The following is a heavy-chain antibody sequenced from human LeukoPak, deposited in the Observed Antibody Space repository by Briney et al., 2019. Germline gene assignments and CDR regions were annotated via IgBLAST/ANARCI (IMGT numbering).Heavy chain of an antibody. CDR3: AGVNTTGGNLFMRY. D-gene: IGHD1-1*01. Sequence: SETLSLTCTVSGGSIDNHYWSWIRQPPGKGLEWIGYIYYSGFINYNPSFRSQVTISVDVSKTQFSLKVNSVTAADTAVYYCAGVNTTGGNLFMRYWGQGTLVTVSS. CDR2: IYYSGFI. J-gene: IGHJ4*02. V-gene: IGHV4-59*08. CDR1: GGSIDNHY.